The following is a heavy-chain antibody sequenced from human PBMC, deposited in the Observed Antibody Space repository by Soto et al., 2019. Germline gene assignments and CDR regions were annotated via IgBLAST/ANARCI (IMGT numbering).Heavy chain of an antibody. CDR2: IYDSGST. V-gene: IGHV4-59*01. CDR3: ARVKNDYGDYVSFDY. Sequence: SETLSLTCTVSAGSIISYYWSWIRQPPGKGLEWIGYIYDSGSTSYNPSLKSRVTISVDTSKNQFSLKLSSVTAEDTAVYYCARVKNDYGDYVSFDYWGQGTLVTVSS. CDR1: AGSIISYY. D-gene: IGHD4-17*01. J-gene: IGHJ4*02.